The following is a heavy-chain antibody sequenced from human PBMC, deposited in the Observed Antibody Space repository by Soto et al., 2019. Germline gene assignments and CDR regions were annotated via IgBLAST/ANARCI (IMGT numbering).Heavy chain of an antibody. J-gene: IGHJ5*02. V-gene: IGHV4-31*03. D-gene: IGHD6-6*01. CDR2: IYYSGST. Sequence: PSETLSLTCTVSGASMSSGGHYLTWIRQSPGKGLEWIGYIYYSGSTYYNPSLESRVAISLDTSRSQFSLTLHSVTAADTAIYYCARDRHNNFFDPWGQGTLVTVSS. CDR1: GASMSSGGHY. CDR3: ARDRHNNFFDP.